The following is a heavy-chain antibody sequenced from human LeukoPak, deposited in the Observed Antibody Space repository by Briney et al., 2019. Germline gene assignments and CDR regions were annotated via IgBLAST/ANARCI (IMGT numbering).Heavy chain of an antibody. J-gene: IGHJ3*02. V-gene: IGHV3-21*01. D-gene: IGHD3-22*01. CDR3: ARIALVVANDAFDI. CDR2: ISSSSTYI. CDR1: GFTFSSYT. Sequence: GGSLRLSCAASGFTFSSYTMNWVRQAPGKGLEWVSSISSSSTYISYADSVKGRFTISRDNAKNSLYLQMNTLRAEDTAVYYCARIALVVANDAFDIWGQGTMVTVSS.